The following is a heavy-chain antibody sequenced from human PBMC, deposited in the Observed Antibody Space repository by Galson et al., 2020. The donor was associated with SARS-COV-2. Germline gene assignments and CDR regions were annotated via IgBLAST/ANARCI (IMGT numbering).Heavy chain of an antibody. J-gene: IGHJ4*02. CDR3: ARPYYDFWSGYLYYFDY. CDR1: GYTFTSYD. V-gene: IGHV1-8*01. Sequence: ASVKVSCKASGYTFTSYDINWVRQATGQGLEWMGWMNPNSGHTGYAHKFQGRVTMTRNTSISTAYMELSSLRSEDTAVYYCARPYYDFWSGYLYYFDYWGQGTLVTVSS. CDR2: MNPNSGHT. D-gene: IGHD3-3*01.